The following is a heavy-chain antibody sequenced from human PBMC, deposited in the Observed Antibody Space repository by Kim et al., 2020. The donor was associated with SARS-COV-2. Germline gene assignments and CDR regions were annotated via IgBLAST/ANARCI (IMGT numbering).Heavy chain of an antibody. J-gene: IGHJ6*02. CDR1: GFTFSSYS. CDR2: ISSSSSYI. V-gene: IGHV3-21*01. D-gene: IGHD3-10*01. Sequence: GGSLRLSCAASGFTFSSYSMNWVRQAPGKGLEWVSSISSSSSYIYYADSVKGRFTISRDNAKNSLYLQMNSLRAEDTAVYYCARDLGIGSGSFVDYYYYYGMDVWGQGTTVTVSS. CDR3: ARDLGIGSGSFVDYYYYYGMDV.